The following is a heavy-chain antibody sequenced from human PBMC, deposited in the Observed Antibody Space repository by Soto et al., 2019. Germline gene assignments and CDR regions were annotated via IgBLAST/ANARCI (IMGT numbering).Heavy chain of an antibody. J-gene: IGHJ4*02. CDR1: GYTFTSYG. CDR2: ISAYNGNT. CDR3: AKNYYDSSSPWAFDY. Sequence: ASVKVSCKASGYTFTSYGISWVRQAPGQGLEWMGWISAYNGNTNYAQKLQGRVTMTTDTSTSTAYMELRSLRSDDTAVYYCAKNYYDSSSPWAFDYWGQGPLVTVYS. D-gene: IGHD3-22*01. V-gene: IGHV1-18*01.